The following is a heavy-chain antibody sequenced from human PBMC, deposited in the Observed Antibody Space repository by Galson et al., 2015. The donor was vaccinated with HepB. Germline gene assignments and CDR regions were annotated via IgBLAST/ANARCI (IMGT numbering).Heavy chain of an antibody. CDR2: ISSSSSTI. D-gene: IGHD3-16*02. J-gene: IGHJ6*02. V-gene: IGHV3-48*01. CDR1: GFTFSSYS. CDR3: AREMELSFYYYYGMDV. Sequence: SLRLSCAASGFTFSSYSMNWVRQAPGKGLEWVSYISSSSSTIYYADSVKGRFTISRDNAKNSLYLQMNSLRAEDTAVYYCAREMELSFYYYYGMDVWGQGTTVTVSS.